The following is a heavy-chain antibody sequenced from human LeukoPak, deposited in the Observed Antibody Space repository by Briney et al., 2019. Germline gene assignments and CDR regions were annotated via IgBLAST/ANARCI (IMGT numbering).Heavy chain of an antibody. D-gene: IGHD4-17*01. CDR2: IYTNGST. V-gene: IGHV3-66*01. J-gene: IGHJ4*02. CDR1: GLTVSSNY. CDR3: AYGGYPLSY. Sequence: PGGSLRLSCAASGLTVSSNYWNWVRQPPGKGLEWISLIYTNGSTQYANSVKGRFTFSGDNSKNTLYLQMNSLRAEDTAVYYCAYGGYPLSYWGQGTLVTVSS.